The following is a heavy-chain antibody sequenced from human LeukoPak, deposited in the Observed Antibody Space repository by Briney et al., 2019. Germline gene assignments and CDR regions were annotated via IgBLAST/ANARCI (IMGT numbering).Heavy chain of an antibody. CDR1: GFTFSSYA. Sequence: PGGSLRLSCAASGFTFSSYAMSWVRQAPGKGLEWVSAISGSGGSTYYADSVKGRFTISRDNSKNTLYLQMNSLRAEDTAVYYCAKMARPWLLNDNWFDPWGQGTLVTVSS. V-gene: IGHV3-23*01. CDR3: AKMARPWLLNDNWFDP. CDR2: ISGSGGST. J-gene: IGHJ5*02. D-gene: IGHD3-9*01.